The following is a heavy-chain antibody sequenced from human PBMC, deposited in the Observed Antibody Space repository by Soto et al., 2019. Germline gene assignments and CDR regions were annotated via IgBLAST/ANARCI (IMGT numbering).Heavy chain of an antibody. CDR1: SGSFSGYY. V-gene: IGHV4-34*01. D-gene: IGHD6-6*01. J-gene: IGHJ4*02. CDR3: ARAPKVSGSSQTRPDF. Sequence: LSLTCSIYSGSFSGYYWSWIRQPPGKGLEWIGEISQSGNTNYSPSLKSRVSISIDTSKKQFSLNLASVSAADTAVYYCARAPKVSGSSQTRPDFWGQGTLVTVSS. CDR2: ISQSGNT.